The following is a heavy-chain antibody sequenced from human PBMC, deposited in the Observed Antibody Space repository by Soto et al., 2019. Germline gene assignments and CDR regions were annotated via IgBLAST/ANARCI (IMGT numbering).Heavy chain of an antibody. D-gene: IGHD2-2*01. CDR2: ISAYNGNT. Sequence: ASVKVSCTASGYTFTNYGISWVRQAPGQGLEWMGWISAYNGNTDYAQKLQGRVTMTTDTSTSTAYMELRSLRSDDTAVYYCARVGEFCVSPGCHDYWGQGPLVTVS. CDR1: GYTFTNYG. J-gene: IGHJ4*02. CDR3: ARVGEFCVSPGCHDY. V-gene: IGHV1-18*01.